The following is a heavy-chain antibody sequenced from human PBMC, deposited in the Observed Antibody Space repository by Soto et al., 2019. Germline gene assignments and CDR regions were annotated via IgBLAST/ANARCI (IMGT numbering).Heavy chain of an antibody. J-gene: IGHJ6*02. CDR1: GDSVSSNSAA. V-gene: IGHV6-1*01. Sequence: SQTLSLTCAISGDSVSSNSAAWNWIRQSPSRGLEWLGRTYYRSKWYNDYAVSVKSRITINPDTSKNQFSLQLNSVTPGDTAVYYCARDCTNGVCYPSYHYGMDVWGQGTTVTV. D-gene: IGHD2-8*01. CDR2: TYYRSKWYN. CDR3: ARDCTNGVCYPSYHYGMDV.